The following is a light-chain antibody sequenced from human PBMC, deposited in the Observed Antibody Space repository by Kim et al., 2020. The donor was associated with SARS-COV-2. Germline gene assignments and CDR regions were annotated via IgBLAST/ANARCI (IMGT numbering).Light chain of an antibody. J-gene: IGLJ3*02. CDR3: QSADSSGTYRV. V-gene: IGLV3-25*03. CDR2: KDS. Sequence: SYELTQPPSVSVSPGQTARITCSGDALPKQYAYWYQQKPGQAPVLVIYKDSERPSGIPERFSGSSSGTTVTLTISGVQAEDEADYYCQSADSSGTYRVFGGGTHLTVL. CDR1: ALPKQY.